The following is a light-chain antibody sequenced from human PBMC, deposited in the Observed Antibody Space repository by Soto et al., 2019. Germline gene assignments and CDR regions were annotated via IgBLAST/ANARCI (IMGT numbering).Light chain of an antibody. V-gene: IGLV2-14*01. Sequence: QSALTQPASVSGSPGQSITVSCTGTRSDVGGYNSVSWYRQAPGKAPKLMIYDVTNRPSGVSNRFSGSKSGNTASLTISGLQAEDEADYYCSSFTSDITYVFGTGTKVTVL. J-gene: IGLJ1*01. CDR2: DVT. CDR3: SSFTSDITYV. CDR1: RSDVGGYNS.